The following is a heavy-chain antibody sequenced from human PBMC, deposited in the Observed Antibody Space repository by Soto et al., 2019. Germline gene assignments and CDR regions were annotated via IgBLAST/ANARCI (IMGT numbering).Heavy chain of an antibody. V-gene: IGHV3-23*01. CDR2: ISGSGGST. Sequence: EVQLLESGGGLVQPGGSLRLSCAASGITFSDYAMTWVRQALGKGLEWVSAISGSGGSTYYADSVKGRFTISRDNSKNTLYLQMNSLRAEDTAVYYCAKDLVVYAITDPFDIWGQGTMVTVSS. J-gene: IGHJ3*02. CDR3: AKDLVVYAITDPFDI. CDR1: GITFSDYA. D-gene: IGHD2-8*02.